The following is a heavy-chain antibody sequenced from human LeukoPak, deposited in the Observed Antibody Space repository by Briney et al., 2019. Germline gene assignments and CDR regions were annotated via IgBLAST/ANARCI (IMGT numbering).Heavy chain of an antibody. CDR3: ATETDCSGGTCYSYGWFDP. V-gene: IGHV4-61*01. D-gene: IGHD2-15*01. J-gene: IGHJ5*02. Sequence: PSETLSLTCTVSGGSVSSGLNNWSWIRQPPGKGLEWIGYISHTGGAIYNPSLRSRVTISVDWSTNQFSLTLGSVTAADTAVYYCATETDCSGGTCYSYGWFDPWGQGTQVIVSS. CDR1: GGSVSSGLNN. CDR2: ISHTGGA.